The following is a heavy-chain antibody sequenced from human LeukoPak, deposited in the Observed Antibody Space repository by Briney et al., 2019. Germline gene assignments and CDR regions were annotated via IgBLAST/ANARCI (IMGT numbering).Heavy chain of an antibody. V-gene: IGHV3-21*01. CDR2: ISSSSSYI. D-gene: IGHD7-27*01. CDR3: ARGSWGYDAFDI. CDR1: GFTFRSYS. J-gene: IGHJ3*02. Sequence: GGAPRPSCAAPGFTFRSYSMNWGRQAPGEGLGWVSSISSSSSYIYYADSVKGRFTISRDNAKNSLYLQMNSLRAEDTAVYYCARGSWGYDAFDIWGQGTMVTVSS.